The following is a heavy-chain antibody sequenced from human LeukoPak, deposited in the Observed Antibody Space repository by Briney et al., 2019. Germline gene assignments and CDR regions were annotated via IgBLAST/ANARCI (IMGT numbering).Heavy chain of an antibody. CDR2: ISWNSGSI. D-gene: IGHD1-26*01. J-gene: IGHJ4*02. CDR3: AKDHGSYSGFDY. CDR1: GFTFDDYA. Sequence: GRSLRLSCAASGFTFDDYAMHWVRQAPGRGLEWVSGISWNSGSIGYADSVKGRFTISRDNAKNSLYLQMNSLRAEDTALYYCAKDHGSYSGFDYWGQGTLVTVSS. V-gene: IGHV3-9*01.